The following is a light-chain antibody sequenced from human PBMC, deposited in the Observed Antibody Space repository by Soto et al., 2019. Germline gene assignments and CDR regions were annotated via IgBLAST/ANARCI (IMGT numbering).Light chain of an antibody. CDR3: QQYGSSPVT. CDR2: GAS. Sequence: EIVLTQSPGTLSLSPGERATLSCRASQSVRSSYLAWYQQKPGQAPRLLIYGASSRATGIPDRFSGSGSGTDFTSTISRLEPEDFAVYYCQQYGSSPVTFGQGTRLEIK. V-gene: IGKV3-20*01. CDR1: QSVRSSY. J-gene: IGKJ5*01.